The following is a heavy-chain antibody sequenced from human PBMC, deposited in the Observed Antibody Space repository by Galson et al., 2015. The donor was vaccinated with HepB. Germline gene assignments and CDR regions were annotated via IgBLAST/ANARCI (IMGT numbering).Heavy chain of an antibody. CDR1: GGSISSGGYS. V-gene: IGHV4-30-2*03. CDR2: IYYSGST. J-gene: IGHJ4*02. Sequence: TLSLTCAVSGGSISSGGYSWSWIRRPPGKGLEWIGSIYYSGSTYYNPSLKTLKRRVSISVDTSKNQFSLKLSSVTAADTAVYYCARLEGSGSYYVGAGYFGYWGQGTQVTVSS. D-gene: IGHD3-10*01. CDR3: ARLEGSGSYYVGAGYFGY.